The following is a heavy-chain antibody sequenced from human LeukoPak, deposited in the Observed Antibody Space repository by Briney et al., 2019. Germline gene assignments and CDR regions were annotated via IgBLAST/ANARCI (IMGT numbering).Heavy chain of an antibody. CDR3: ASAPGGAAAAFGY. CDR2: IIPIFGTA. Sequence: SVKVSCKASGGTFSSYAISWVRQAPGQGLEWMGGIIPIFGTANYAQKFQGRVTITADESTSTAYMELSSLRSEDTAVYYCASAPGGAAAAFGYWGQGTLVTVSS. J-gene: IGHJ4*02. CDR1: GGTFSSYA. D-gene: IGHD6-13*01. V-gene: IGHV1-69*13.